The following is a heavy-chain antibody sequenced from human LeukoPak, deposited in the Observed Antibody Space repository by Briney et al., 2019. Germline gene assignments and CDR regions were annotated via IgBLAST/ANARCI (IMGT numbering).Heavy chain of an antibody. D-gene: IGHD3-3*01. V-gene: IGHV1-2*02. CDR2: INPNSGGT. CDR1: GYTFTGYY. Sequence: ASVKVSCKASGYTFTGYYMHWVRQAPGQGLEWMGWINPNSGGTNYAQKFQGRVTMTRDTSISTAYMELSRLRSDDTAVYYCARAQYYDFWSGYYGSFDYWGQGTLVTVSS. CDR3: ARAQYYDFWSGYYGSFDY. J-gene: IGHJ4*02.